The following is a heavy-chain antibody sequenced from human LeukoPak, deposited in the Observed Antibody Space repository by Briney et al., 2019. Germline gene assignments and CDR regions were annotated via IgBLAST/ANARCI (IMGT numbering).Heavy chain of an antibody. D-gene: IGHD3-22*01. J-gene: IGHJ3*01. Sequence: GGSLRLSCATSEFTFSRYSMYWVRQAPGKGLECVANINQEGSEKYYVDSVKGRFTISRDNAKNSLYLQMNSPRAEDTAVYYCAGGSSGLWGQGTMVTVSS. CDR3: AGGSSGL. CDR2: INQEGSEK. CDR1: EFTFSRYS. V-gene: IGHV3-7*01.